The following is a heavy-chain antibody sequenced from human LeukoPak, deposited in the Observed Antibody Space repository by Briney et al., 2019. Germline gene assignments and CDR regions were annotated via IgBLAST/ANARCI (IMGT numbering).Heavy chain of an antibody. CDR2: INTNTGNP. J-gene: IGHJ4*02. D-gene: IGHD6-13*01. CDR3: ARGGMSRSSWSGGV. CDR1: GYTFTSYA. V-gene: IGHV7-4-1*02. Sequence: GASVKVSCKASGYTFTSYAMNWVRQAPGQGLEWMGWINTNTGNPTYAQGFTGRFVFSLDTSVSTAYLQISSLKAEDTAVYYCARGGMSRSSWSGGVWGQGTLVTVSS.